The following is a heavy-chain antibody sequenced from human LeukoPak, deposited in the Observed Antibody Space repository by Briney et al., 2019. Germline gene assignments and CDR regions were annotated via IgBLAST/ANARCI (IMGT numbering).Heavy chain of an antibody. V-gene: IGHV4-59*08. CDR2: VYNSGDT. Sequence: SETLSLTCTVSGGSISSYYWSWIRQPPGKGLEWVGYVYNSGDTGKNPSLKGRVTILLDTSKNQCSLKLTSVSAADTAVYYCARLKLGAYFDLWGRGTLVTVSS. CDR3: ARLKLGAYFDL. D-gene: IGHD3-16*01. J-gene: IGHJ2*01. CDR1: GGSISSYY.